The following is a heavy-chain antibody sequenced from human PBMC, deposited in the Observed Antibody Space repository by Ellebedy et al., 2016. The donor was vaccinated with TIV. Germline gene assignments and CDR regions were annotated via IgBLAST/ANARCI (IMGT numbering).Heavy chain of an antibody. CDR1: GYTFTSYA. Sequence: AASVKVSCKASGYTFTSYAMHWVRHAPGQRLGWLGWINAGNGNTKYSQKFQGRVTITRDTSASTAYMELSSLRSEDTAVYYCARDRDYGTFDYWGQGTLVTVSS. J-gene: IGHJ4*02. CDR3: ARDRDYGTFDY. D-gene: IGHD4-17*01. CDR2: INAGNGNT. V-gene: IGHV1-3*01.